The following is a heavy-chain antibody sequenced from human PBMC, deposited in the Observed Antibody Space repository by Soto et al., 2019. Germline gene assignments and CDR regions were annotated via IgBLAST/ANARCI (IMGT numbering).Heavy chain of an antibody. J-gene: IGHJ4*02. CDR2: FTGGGRT. CDR1: GFPFSTYA. Sequence: EVQLLDSGGGLVQPGGSLRLSCAASGFPFSTYAMGWVRQAPGKGLEWVSTFTGGGRTFYADFVKARFTISRDNSKNTLYLQITSLRADDTAVYYCAKGNQGSDWGQGTLVTVSS. V-gene: IGHV3-23*01. CDR3: AKGNQGSD.